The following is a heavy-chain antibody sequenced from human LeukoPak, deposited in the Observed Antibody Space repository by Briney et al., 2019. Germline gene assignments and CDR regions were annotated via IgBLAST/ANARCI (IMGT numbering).Heavy chain of an antibody. J-gene: IGHJ5*02. CDR3: ARQEYCSGGSCYTWFDP. Sequence: GESLKISCKGSRYSFTNYLIGWVRQMPGKGLEWMGIIYPGDSDTRYSPSFQGQVTISADKSISTAYLQWSSLKASDTAMYYCARQEYCSGGSCYTWFDPWGQGTLVTVSS. CDR2: IYPGDSDT. V-gene: IGHV5-51*01. CDR1: RYSFTNYL. D-gene: IGHD2-15*01.